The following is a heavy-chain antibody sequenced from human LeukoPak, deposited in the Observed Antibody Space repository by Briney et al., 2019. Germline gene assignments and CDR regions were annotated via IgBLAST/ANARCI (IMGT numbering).Heavy chain of an antibody. CDR1: GFTFSSYG. D-gene: IGHD3-22*01. J-gene: IGHJ4*02. V-gene: IGHV3-30*02. CDR3: AKEAYYYDSSGYFDY. Sequence: GGSLRLSCAASGFTFSSYGMHWVRQAPGKGLEWVAFIRYDGSNKYYAASVKGRFTISRDNSKNTLYLQMNSLRAEDTAVYYCAKEAYYYDSSGYFDYWGQGTLVTVSS. CDR2: IRYDGSNK.